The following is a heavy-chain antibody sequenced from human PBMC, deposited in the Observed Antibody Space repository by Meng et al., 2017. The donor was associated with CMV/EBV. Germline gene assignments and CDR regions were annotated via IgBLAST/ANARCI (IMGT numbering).Heavy chain of an antibody. CDR1: GGTFSSYA. J-gene: IGHJ4*02. Sequence: SVNVSCKASGGTFSSYAISWVRQAPGQGLEWMGGIIPILGIANYAQKFQGRVTITADKSTSTAYMELSSLRSEDTAVYYCARGGGRDGYKREDWGQGTLVTVSS. D-gene: IGHD5-24*01. V-gene: IGHV1-69*10. CDR3: ARGGGRDGYKRED. CDR2: IIPILGIA.